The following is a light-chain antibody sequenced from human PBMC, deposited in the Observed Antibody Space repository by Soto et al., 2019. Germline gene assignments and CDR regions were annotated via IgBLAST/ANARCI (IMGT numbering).Light chain of an antibody. CDR2: AAS. CDR1: QAISIY. CDR3: QQLNTNPVT. J-gene: IGKJ5*01. Sequence: IQLTQSPSSLSASVGDRVTITCRASQAISIYLAWYQQKPGKAPKLLISAASTLHSGVPSRFSGSGSGTEFTLTISSLQPEYFATYYCQQLNTNPVTFGQGTRLEIK. V-gene: IGKV1-9*01.